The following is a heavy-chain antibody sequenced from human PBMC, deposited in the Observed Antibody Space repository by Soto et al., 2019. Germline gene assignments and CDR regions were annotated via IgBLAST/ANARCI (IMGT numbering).Heavy chain of an antibody. Sequence: GGSLRLSCAASGFTFSDSYMSWIRQAPGKGLEWISYITFSGNTVYYADSLKGRFTISRDNAKNSLYLQMNRLGAEDTAVYYCARVSWREKYGMDVWGQGTTVTVSS. CDR1: GFTFSDSY. J-gene: IGHJ6*02. CDR3: ARVSWREKYGMDV. V-gene: IGHV3-11*01. CDR2: ITFSGNTV.